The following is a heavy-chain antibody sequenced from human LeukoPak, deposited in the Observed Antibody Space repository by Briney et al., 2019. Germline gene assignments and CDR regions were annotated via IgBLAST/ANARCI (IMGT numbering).Heavy chain of an antibody. Sequence: PSETLSLTCTVSGGSLSSSSYYWGWIRQPPGKGLEWIGSIYYSGSTYYNPSLKSRVTISVDTSKNQFSLKLSSVTAADTAVYYCARHSSSWELYYYYYYYMDVWGKRTTVTVSS. V-gene: IGHV4-39*01. J-gene: IGHJ6*03. D-gene: IGHD6-13*01. CDR3: ARHSSSWELYYYYYYYMDV. CDR1: GGSLSSSSYY. CDR2: IYYSGST.